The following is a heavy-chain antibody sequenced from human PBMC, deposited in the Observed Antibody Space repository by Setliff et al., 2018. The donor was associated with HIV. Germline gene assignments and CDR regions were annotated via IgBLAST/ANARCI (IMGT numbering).Heavy chain of an antibody. CDR3: ARQTWEYYDTLTGYYRSPKNFDS. V-gene: IGHV4-39*01. CDR1: GGSINRSNYY. D-gene: IGHD3-9*01. CDR2: ISYTGST. J-gene: IGHJ4*02. Sequence: PSETLSLTCTVPGGSINRSNYYWGWIRQPPGKGLEWIGTISYTGSTYYDPSLKRRVTISLDTSKNQFFLKLSSVTAPDTAIYYCARQTWEYYDTLTGYYRSPKNFDSWGQGTLVTVSS.